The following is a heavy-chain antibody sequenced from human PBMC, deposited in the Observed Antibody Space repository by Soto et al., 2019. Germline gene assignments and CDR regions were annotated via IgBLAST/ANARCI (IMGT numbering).Heavy chain of an antibody. V-gene: IGHV3-30-3*01. Sequence: QVQLVESGGGVVQPGRSLRLSCAASGFTFSSYAMHWVRQAPGKGLEWVAVISYDGSNKYYADSVKGRFTISRDNSKNTLYLQMNSLRAEDTAVYYCARDSEADYYYYYGMDVWGQGTTVTVSS. D-gene: IGHD6-19*01. CDR3: ARDSEADYYYYYGMDV. CDR1: GFTFSSYA. CDR2: ISYDGSNK. J-gene: IGHJ6*02.